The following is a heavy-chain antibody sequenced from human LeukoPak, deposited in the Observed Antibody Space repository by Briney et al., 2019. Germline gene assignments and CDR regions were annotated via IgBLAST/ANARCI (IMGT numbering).Heavy chain of an antibody. Sequence: ASVKVSCKASGYTFTSYDINWVRQAPGHGLEWMGWMNPNSGNTGCAQKYEGRVTVTMNTSIGKAYIELSSLRSDDTAVYYCARESIQQWPNYYSYGMDVWGQGTTVTVS. CDR3: ARESIQQWPNYYSYGMDV. J-gene: IGHJ6*02. D-gene: IGHD5-18*01. CDR2: MNPNSGNT. CDR1: GYTFTSYD. V-gene: IGHV1-8*01.